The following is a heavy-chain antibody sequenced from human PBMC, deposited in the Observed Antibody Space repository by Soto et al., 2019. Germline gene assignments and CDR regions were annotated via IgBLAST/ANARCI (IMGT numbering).Heavy chain of an antibody. V-gene: IGHV1-69*01. CDR1: GGTFSSYA. Sequence: QVQLVQSGAEVKKPGSSVKVSCKASGGTFSSYAISWVRQAPGQGLEWMGGIIPIFGTANYAQKFQGRVTITAAESTSTAYMELSSLRSEDTAVYYCARLRASSGWYYYYYGMDVWGQGTTVTVSS. D-gene: IGHD6-19*01. CDR2: IIPIFGTA. J-gene: IGHJ6*02. CDR3: ARLRASSGWYYYYYGMDV.